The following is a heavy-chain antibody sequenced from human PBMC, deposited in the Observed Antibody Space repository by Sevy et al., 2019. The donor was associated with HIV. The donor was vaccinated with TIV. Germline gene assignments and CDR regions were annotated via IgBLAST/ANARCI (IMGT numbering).Heavy chain of an antibody. CDR3: ARDRVVRGVISPAIDY. D-gene: IGHD3-10*01. Sequence: GGSLRLSCAASGFTFSSYAMHWVRQAPGKGLEWVAVISYDGSNKYYADSVKGRFTISRDNSKNTLYLQMNSLRAEDTAVYYCARDRVVRGVISPAIDYWGQGTLVTVSS. J-gene: IGHJ4*02. CDR2: ISYDGSNK. CDR1: GFTFSSYA. V-gene: IGHV3-30-3*01.